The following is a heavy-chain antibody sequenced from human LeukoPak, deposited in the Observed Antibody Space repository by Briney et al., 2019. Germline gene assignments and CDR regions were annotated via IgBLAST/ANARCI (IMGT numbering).Heavy chain of an antibody. CDR1: GFTFGDYA. D-gene: IGHD5-12*01. CDR3: TRVRLRSDY. J-gene: IGHJ4*02. CDR2: IRSKAYGGTT. Sequence: GGSLRLSCTASGFTFGDYAMSWVRQAPGKGLEWVGFIRSKAYGGTTEYAASVKGRFTISRDDSKSIAYLQMNSLKTEDTAVYYCTRVRLRSDYWRQGTLVTVSS. V-gene: IGHV3-49*04.